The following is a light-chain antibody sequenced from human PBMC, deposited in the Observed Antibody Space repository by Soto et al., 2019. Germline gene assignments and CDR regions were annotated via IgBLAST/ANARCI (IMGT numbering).Light chain of an antibody. CDR3: QQYGSSPIT. CDR1: QNIGSF. J-gene: IGKJ5*01. CDR2: GAS. Sequence: IQMTQPQYSLSASLGDRVTITFRASQNIGSFLNWYQQKPGEAPRLLVYGASSRATGIPDRFSGSGSGTDFTLTISRLEPEDFAVYYCQQYGSSPITFAQGTRLEIK. V-gene: IGKV1-39*01.